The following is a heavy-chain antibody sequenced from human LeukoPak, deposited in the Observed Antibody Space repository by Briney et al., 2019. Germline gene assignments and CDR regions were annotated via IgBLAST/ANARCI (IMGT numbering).Heavy chain of an antibody. CDR3: ASLGASYDSSGYTEYFDY. V-gene: IGHV4-39*07. CDR1: GGSISSSSYY. D-gene: IGHD3-22*01. Sequence: PSETLSLTCTVSGGSISSSSYYWGWIRQPPGKGLEWIGSIYYSGSTYYNPSLKSRVTISVDTSKNQFSLKLSSVTAADTAVYYCASLGASYDSSGYTEYFDYWGQGTLVTVSS. CDR2: IYYSGST. J-gene: IGHJ4*02.